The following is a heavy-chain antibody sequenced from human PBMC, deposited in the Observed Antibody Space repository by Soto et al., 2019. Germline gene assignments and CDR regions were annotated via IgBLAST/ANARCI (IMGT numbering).Heavy chain of an antibody. V-gene: IGHV3-23*01. D-gene: IGHD2-15*01. CDR1: GFTFSSYA. CDR3: AKDHLLRGYFGY. J-gene: IGHJ4*02. CDR2: ISGSGGST. Sequence: PGGSMRLSCAASGFTFSSYAMSWVPQDQGKGLEWVSAISGSGGSTYYADSVKGRFTISRDNSNNTLYLQMNSLRAEDTAVYYCAKDHLLRGYFGYCGQVTLVTVSS.